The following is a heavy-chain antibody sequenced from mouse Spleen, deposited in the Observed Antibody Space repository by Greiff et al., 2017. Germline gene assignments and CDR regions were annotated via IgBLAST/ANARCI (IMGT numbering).Heavy chain of an antibody. D-gene: IGHD2-12*01. Sequence: EVQLVESGGGLVKPGGSLKLSCAASGFTFSDYGMHWVRQAPEKGLEWVAYISSGSSTIYYADTVKGRFTISRDNAKNTLFLQMTSLRSEDTAMYYCARNDAAWFAYWGQGTLVTVSA. CDR1: GFTFSDYG. J-gene: IGHJ3*01. CDR3: ARNDAAWFAY. V-gene: IGHV5-17*01. CDR2: ISSGSSTI.